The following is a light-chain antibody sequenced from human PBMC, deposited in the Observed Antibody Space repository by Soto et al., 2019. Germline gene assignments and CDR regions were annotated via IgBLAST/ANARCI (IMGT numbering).Light chain of an antibody. J-gene: IGKJ4*01. Sequence: VVTQSPASLSVSPGGRVTISCRAGPISSNLAWYQQKPGQAPRLLIYDTSNRATGIPARFSGSGSGTDFTLIISSLEPEDFAVYYCQQRANWPLTFGGGTKVDIK. CDR1: PISSN. V-gene: IGKV3-11*01. CDR2: DTS. CDR3: QQRANWPLT.